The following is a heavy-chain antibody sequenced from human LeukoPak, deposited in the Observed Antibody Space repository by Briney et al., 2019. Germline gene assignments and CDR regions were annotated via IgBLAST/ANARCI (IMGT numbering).Heavy chain of an antibody. CDR1: GYTFTSYA. CDR2: INAGNGNT. Sequence: RASVKVSCKASGYTFTSYATHWVRQAPGQRLEWMGWINAGNGNTKYSQKFQGRVTITRDTSASTAYMELSSLRSEDTAVYYCAREYSGYDYAFDIWGQGTMVTVSS. J-gene: IGHJ3*02. V-gene: IGHV1-3*01. D-gene: IGHD5-12*01. CDR3: AREYSGYDYAFDI.